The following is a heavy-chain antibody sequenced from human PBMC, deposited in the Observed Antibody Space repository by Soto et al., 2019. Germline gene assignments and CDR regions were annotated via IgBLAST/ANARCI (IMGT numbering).Heavy chain of an antibody. CDR1: GYTFTSYV. V-gene: IGHV1-18*01. Sequence: ASVKVSCKASGYTFTSYVISWVRHAPGQGLEWMGWISAYNGNTNYAQKLQGRVTMTTDTSTSTAYMELRSLRSDDTAVYYCAGGRYSSSTSCQHPADWGEGPLVTVPS. J-gene: IGHJ4*02. D-gene: IGHD2-2*01. CDR3: AGGRYSSSTSCQHPAD. CDR2: ISAYNGNT.